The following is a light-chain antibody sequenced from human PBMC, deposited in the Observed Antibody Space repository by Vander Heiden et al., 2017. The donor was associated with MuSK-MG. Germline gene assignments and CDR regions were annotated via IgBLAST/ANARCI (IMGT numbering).Light chain of an antibody. CDR2: AAS. CDR1: QDISTW. CDR3: QQDNSPVT. Sequence: DIQMTPSPSSVSASVGDRVTITCRASQDISTWLAWYQQKPGKAPKLLIYAASRLQSGVPSRFSGSGSGTDFTLTISSLQPEDFANYYWQQDNSPVTFGGGTKVEI. V-gene: IGKV1D-12*01. J-gene: IGKJ4*01.